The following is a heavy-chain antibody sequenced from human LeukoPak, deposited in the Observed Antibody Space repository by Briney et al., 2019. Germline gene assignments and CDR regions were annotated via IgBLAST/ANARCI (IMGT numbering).Heavy chain of an antibody. CDR3: ARGRRYDFWSGSNYFDY. D-gene: IGHD3-3*01. Sequence: PSETLSLTCAVSGGSISSSNWWSWVRQPPGKGLEWIGEIYHSGSTNYNPSLKSRVTISVDTSKNQFSLKLSSVTAADTAVYYCARGRRYDFWSGSNYFDYWGQGTLVTVSS. V-gene: IGHV4-4*02. CDR1: GGSISSSNW. CDR2: IYHSGST. J-gene: IGHJ4*02.